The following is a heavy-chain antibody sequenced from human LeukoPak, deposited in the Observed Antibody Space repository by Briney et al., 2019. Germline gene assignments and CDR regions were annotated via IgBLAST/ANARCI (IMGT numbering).Heavy chain of an antibody. CDR3: AKDQADCSRSSCYERGFDY. D-gene: IGHD2-2*01. Sequence: GGSLRLSCGVSGFTFSSYGMSWVRQAPGKGLEWVSAISGSGDTTYYADSVKGRFTISRDNSKNTLYLQMSSLRAEDTAIYYCAKDQADCSRSSCYERGFDYWGQGTLVTVSS. CDR1: GFTFSSYG. V-gene: IGHV3-23*01. J-gene: IGHJ4*02. CDR2: ISGSGDTT.